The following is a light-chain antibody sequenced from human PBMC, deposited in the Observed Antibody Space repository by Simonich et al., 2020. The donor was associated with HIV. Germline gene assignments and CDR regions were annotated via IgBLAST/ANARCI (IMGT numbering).Light chain of an antibody. Sequence: NFMLTQPHSVSESPGKTVTISCTRSSGSIATNYVQWYPQRPGSAPTTVLYEDNQRPSGVPDRFSGSIDSSSNSASLTISGLKTEDEADYYCQSYDSSNQVFGGGTKLTVL. CDR1: SGSIATNY. V-gene: IGLV6-57*03. CDR2: EDN. J-gene: IGLJ3*02. CDR3: QSYDSSNQV.